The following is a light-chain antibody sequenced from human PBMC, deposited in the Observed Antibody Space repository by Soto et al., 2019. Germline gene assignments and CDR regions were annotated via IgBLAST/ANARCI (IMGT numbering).Light chain of an antibody. V-gene: IGKV1-39*01. CDR1: QSISTY. J-gene: IGKJ1*01. CDR3: QQSFSTLSWT. Sequence: DIQMTQSPSSLSASVGDRVTITCRAGQSISTYLNWYQHKQGKAPQLLISAASSLQSGVPSRFSGSGSGTDFTLTISSLQPEDFATYYCQQSFSTLSWTFGQGTKVDIK. CDR2: AAS.